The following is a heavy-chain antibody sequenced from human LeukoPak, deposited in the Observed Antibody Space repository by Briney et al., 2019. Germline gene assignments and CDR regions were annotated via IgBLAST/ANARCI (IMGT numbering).Heavy chain of an antibody. CDR2: IYPGDSDT. J-gene: IGHJ4*02. Sequence: GESLKISCKGSGYSFTSYWIGWVHQMPGKGLEWMGIIYPGDSDTRYSPSFQGQVTISADKSISTAYLQWSSLKASDTAMYYCARHKATAMVKSYFDYWGQGTLVTVSS. V-gene: IGHV5-51*07. CDR1: GYSFTSYW. CDR3: ARHKATAMVKSYFDY. D-gene: IGHD5-18*01.